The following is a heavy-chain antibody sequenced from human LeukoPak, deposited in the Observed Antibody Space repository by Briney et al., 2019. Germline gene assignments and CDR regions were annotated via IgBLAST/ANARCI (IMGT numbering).Heavy chain of an antibody. J-gene: IGHJ4*02. V-gene: IGHV3-15*01. CDR1: GFTFSDAW. CDR3: TRAIGGGRDPDFDY. D-gene: IGHD2-15*01. Sequence: GGSLRLSCAASGFTFSDAWMSWVRQAPGKGLEWVGRIKNKNTGETTDYAAPVKGRFTISRDDSKSTLYLQMNSLKSEDAAVYYCTRAIGGGRDPDFDYWGQGILVTVSS. CDR2: IKNKNTGETT.